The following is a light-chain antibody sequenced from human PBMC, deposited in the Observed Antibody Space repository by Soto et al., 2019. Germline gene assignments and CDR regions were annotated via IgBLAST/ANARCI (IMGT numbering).Light chain of an antibody. CDR3: QPNLGVHP. CDR1: QNVRGY. Sequence: SVLTKNQATLSLSPGERATLSCRASQNVRGYLAWYQQKPGQAPRLLIYDASNRATGIPARFSGSGSGTDFTLTICSLEPEDTAVYYCQPNLGVHPSGQGTKVDI. CDR2: DAS. J-gene: IGKJ1*01. V-gene: IGKV3-11*01.